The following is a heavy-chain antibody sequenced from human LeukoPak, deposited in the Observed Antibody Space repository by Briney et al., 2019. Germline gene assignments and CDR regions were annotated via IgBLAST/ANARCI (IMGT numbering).Heavy chain of an antibody. J-gene: IGHJ6*03. Sequence: ASVKVSCKASGYAFSAYYMHWVRQAPGQGLEWMGWLNPQTGDTHFAQKFQGRVTFTRDTSISTAYMELSRLRSDDTAVYYCARGYCTNGVCYYYYMDVWGKGTTVTVSS. V-gene: IGHV1-2*02. CDR1: GYAFSAYY. CDR3: ARGYCTNGVCYYYYMDV. CDR2: LNPQTGDT. D-gene: IGHD2-8*01.